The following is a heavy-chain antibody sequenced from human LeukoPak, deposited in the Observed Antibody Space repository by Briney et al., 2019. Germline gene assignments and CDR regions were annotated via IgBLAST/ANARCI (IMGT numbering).Heavy chain of an antibody. CDR3: ARDQGIAVARGALNWFDP. J-gene: IGHJ5*02. D-gene: IGHD6-19*01. CDR2: INPSGVST. CDR1: GYTFTSYY. Sequence: ASVKVSCKASGYTFTSYYMHWVRQAPGQGLEWMGIINPSGVSTSYAQKFQGRVTITTDESTSTAYMELSSLRSEDTAVYYCARDQGIAVARGALNWFDPWGQGTLVTVSS. V-gene: IGHV1-46*01.